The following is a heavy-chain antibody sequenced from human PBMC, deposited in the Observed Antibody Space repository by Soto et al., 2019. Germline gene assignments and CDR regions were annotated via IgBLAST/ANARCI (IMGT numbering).Heavy chain of an antibody. Sequence: PGGSLRLSCVGSGFTFRNYAMSWVRQAPGKGLEWVSSITGTSAFTEYAESIEGRFTISRDNPNKLLFLHMDNLRPEDTAVYYCARDNLAFQGAFDLWGQGTLVTVSS. CDR2: ITGTSAFT. V-gene: IGHV3-21*01. CDR1: GFTFRNYA. CDR3: ARDNLAFQGAFDL. D-gene: IGHD3-16*01. J-gene: IGHJ4*02.